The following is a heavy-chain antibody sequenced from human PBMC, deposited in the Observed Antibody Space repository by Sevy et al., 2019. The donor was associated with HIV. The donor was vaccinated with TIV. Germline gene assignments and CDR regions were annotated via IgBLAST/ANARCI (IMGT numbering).Heavy chain of an antibody. CDR2: IYYSGST. CDR1: GGSISSSSYY. J-gene: IGHJ6*02. D-gene: IGHD3-3*01. CDR3: ARGITIFGVVTTYYYYGMDV. V-gene: IGHV4-39*01. Sequence: SETLSLTCTVSGGSISSSSYYWGWIRQPPGKGLEWIGSIYYSGSTYYNPSLKSRVTISVDTSKNQFSLKLSSVTAADTALYYCARGITIFGVVTTYYYYGMDVWGQGTTVTVSS.